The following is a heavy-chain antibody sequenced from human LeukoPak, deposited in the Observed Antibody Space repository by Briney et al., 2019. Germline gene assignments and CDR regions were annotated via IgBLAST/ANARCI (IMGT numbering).Heavy chain of an antibody. CDR2: IYYSGST. V-gene: IGHV4-4*02. Sequence: SETLSLTCAVSGGSISSSNWWSWVRQPPGKGLEWIGYIYYSGSTNYNPSLKSRVTISVDTSKNQFSLKLSSVTAADTAVYYCAREIAVAGTEYYYYMDVWGKGTTVTISS. CDR3: AREIAVAGTEYYYYMDV. J-gene: IGHJ6*03. CDR1: GGSISSSNW. D-gene: IGHD6-19*01.